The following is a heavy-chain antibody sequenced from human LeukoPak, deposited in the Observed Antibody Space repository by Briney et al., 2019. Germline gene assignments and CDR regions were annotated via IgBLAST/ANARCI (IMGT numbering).Heavy chain of an antibody. Sequence: SETLSLTCTVSGYSISSGYYWSWIRQPAGKGLEWIGRICTSGSTNYNPSLKSRVTMSVDTSKNQFSLKLSSVTAADTAVYYCARDRSKAPYYDFWSGYYLNWFDPWGQGTLVTVSS. D-gene: IGHD3-3*01. J-gene: IGHJ5*02. CDR2: ICTSGST. CDR1: GYSISSGYY. CDR3: ARDRSKAPYYDFWSGYYLNWFDP. V-gene: IGHV4-4*07.